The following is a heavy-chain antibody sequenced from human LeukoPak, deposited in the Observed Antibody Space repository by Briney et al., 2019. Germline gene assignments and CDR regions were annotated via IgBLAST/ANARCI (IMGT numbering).Heavy chain of an antibody. D-gene: IGHD1-26*01. Sequence: SETLSLTCTVSGGSISSSSYYWGWIRQPPGKGLEWIGYIYYSGSTYYNPSLKSRVTISVDTSKNQFSLKLSSVTAADTAVYYCARYSGVLFDYWGQGTWSPSPQ. CDR2: IYYSGST. V-gene: IGHV4-39*07. CDR1: GGSISSSSYY. J-gene: IGHJ4*02. CDR3: ARYSGVLFDY.